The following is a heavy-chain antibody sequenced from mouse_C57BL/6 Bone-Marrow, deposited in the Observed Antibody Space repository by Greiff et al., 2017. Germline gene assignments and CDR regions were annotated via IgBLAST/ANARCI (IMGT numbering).Heavy chain of an antibody. CDR3: ARGKPAWFAY. V-gene: IGHV5-17*01. J-gene: IGHJ3*01. CDR2: ISSGSSTI. Sequence: EVQLVESGGGLVKPGGSLKLSCAASGFTFSDYGMHWVRQAPEKGLEWVAYISSGSSTIYYADTVKGRFTISRDKAKNTLFLQMTSLRSEDTAMYYCARGKPAWFAYWGQGTLVTVSA. CDR1: GFTFSDYG.